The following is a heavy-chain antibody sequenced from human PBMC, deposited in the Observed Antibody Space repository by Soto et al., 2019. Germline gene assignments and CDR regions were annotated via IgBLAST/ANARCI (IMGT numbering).Heavy chain of an antibody. Sequence: GESLKISCKGSGYSFTSYWISWVRQMPGKGLEWMGRIDPSDSYTNYSPSFQGHVTISADKSISTAYLQWSSLKASDTAMYYCARSVVPAAIPFNWFDPWGQGTLVTV. CDR2: IDPSDSYT. CDR1: GYSFTSYW. D-gene: IGHD2-2*02. CDR3: ARSVVPAAIPFNWFDP. J-gene: IGHJ5*02. V-gene: IGHV5-10-1*01.